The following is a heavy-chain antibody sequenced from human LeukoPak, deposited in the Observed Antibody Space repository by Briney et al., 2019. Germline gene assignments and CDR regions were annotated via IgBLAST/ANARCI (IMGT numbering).Heavy chain of an antibody. CDR1: GGAISGGDYY. Sequence: SETLSLTCTVSGGAISGGDYYWSWIRQPPGKGLEWIGYIYYSGSTYYNPSLKSRVTISVDTSKNQFSLKLSSVTAADTAVYYCARAATFDYGDNEYLNWFDPWGQGTLVTVSS. D-gene: IGHD4-17*01. CDR2: IYYSGST. J-gene: IGHJ5*02. CDR3: ARAATFDYGDNEYLNWFDP. V-gene: IGHV4-30-4*01.